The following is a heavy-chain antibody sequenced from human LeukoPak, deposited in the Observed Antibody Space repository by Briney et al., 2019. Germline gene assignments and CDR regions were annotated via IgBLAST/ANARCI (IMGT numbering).Heavy chain of an antibody. CDR3: ARGIAAAGRHVDY. D-gene: IGHD6-13*01. Sequence: TGGSLRLSCAASGFTFYDYGMSWVRQAPGKGLECGSGINWNGGSTGYADSVKGRFTISRDNAKNSLYLQMNSLRAEDTALYYCARGIAAAGRHVDYWGQGTLVTVSS. CDR2: INWNGGST. CDR1: GFTFYDYG. V-gene: IGHV3-20*04. J-gene: IGHJ4*02.